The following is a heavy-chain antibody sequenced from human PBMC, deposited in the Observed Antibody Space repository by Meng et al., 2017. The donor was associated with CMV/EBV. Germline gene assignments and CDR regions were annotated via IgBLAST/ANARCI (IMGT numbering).Heavy chain of an antibody. CDR1: RFTFSSYA. D-gene: IGHD3-10*01. J-gene: IGHJ4*02. Sequence: GESLKISCAASRFTFSSYAMHWVRQAPGKGLEWVAVISYDGSNKFYADSVKGRFTISRDNSKNTLYLQMNSLRTEDTAVYYCARDRAGPWHWGQGTLVTVSS. CDR3: ARDRAGPWH. CDR2: ISYDGSNK. V-gene: IGHV3-30-3*01.